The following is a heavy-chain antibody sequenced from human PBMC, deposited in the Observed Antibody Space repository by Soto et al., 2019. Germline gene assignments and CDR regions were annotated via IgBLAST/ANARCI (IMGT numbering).Heavy chain of an antibody. CDR2: IYSGGYT. V-gene: IGHV3-53*01. CDR3: ATQRGGGGY. Sequence: EVQLVESGGGLIQPGGSLRLSCAVSGFTVSNNYMSWVRQAPGKGLEGVSVIYSGGYTAYGDSVKGRFTISRDNSKNTLHLQNKGQGADDTAVFFWATQRGGGGYWGQGTLVTVSS. D-gene: IGHD6-25*01. CDR1: GFTVSNNY. J-gene: IGHJ4*02.